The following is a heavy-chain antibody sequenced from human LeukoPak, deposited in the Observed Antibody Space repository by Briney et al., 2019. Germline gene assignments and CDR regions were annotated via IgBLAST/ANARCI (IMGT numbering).Heavy chain of an antibody. D-gene: IGHD2-8*01. J-gene: IGHJ4*02. CDR2: IYSGGST. V-gene: IGHV3-53*01. CDR3: ARLYDNNWHHFDD. CDR1: GFTVSSNH. Sequence: PGGSLRLSCAASGFTVSSNHMSWVRQAPGKGLEWVSVIYSGGSTYYADSVKGRFTISRDNSKNTLYLQMNSLRAEDTAVYYCARLYDNNWHHFDDWGQGTLVTVSS.